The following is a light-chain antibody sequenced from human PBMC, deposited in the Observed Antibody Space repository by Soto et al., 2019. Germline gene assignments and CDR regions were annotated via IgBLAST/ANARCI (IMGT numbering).Light chain of an antibody. Sequence: EMVMTQSPATLSVSPGERATLACRASQSVSSNLAWYQQKPGQDPRLLIYGASTRATGVPARFSGSGSGTEFTLTISSMQSEEFAVYYCQQYTNWPPRTFGQGTKVEIK. CDR1: QSVSSN. J-gene: IGKJ1*01. CDR2: GAS. V-gene: IGKV3-15*01. CDR3: QQYTNWPPRT.